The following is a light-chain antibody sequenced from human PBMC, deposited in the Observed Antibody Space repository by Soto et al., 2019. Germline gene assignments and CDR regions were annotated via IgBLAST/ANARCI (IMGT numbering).Light chain of an antibody. CDR2: GAS. V-gene: IGKV3-20*01. CDR3: QQYGSSPPRT. Sequence: IGWPRSQGTLSLSPGEKATLSSRASQRFTTTYLARYQQKPGQAPWLLIYGASSRATGIPDRFSGSGSGTAFPLTISTLEPEDFAEYYCQQYGSSPPRTFGQATTLEIK. CDR1: QRFTTTY. J-gene: IGKJ2*01.